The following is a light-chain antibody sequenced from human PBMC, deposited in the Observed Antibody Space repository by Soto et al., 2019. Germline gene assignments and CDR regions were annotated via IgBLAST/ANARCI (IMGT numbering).Light chain of an antibody. J-gene: IGKJ1*01. CDR3: LQDYSYPRT. CDR1: QDIRKD. CDR2: AAS. Sequence: AIQMTQSPSSLSASVGDRVTIICRASQDIRKDLGWYQQKPGKAPKLLIYAASSLQSGVPSRFIGSGSGTDFTLTINNLQPEDFATYFCLQDYSYPRTFGQGTKVDTK. V-gene: IGKV1-6*01.